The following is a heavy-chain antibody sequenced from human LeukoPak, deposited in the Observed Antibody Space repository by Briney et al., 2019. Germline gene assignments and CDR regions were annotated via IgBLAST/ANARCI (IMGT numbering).Heavy chain of an antibody. V-gene: IGHV3-48*03. CDR1: GFTFSSYE. CDR2: ISSSGRTI. Sequence: PGGSLRLSCAASGFTFSSYEMNWVRQAPGKGLEWVSYISSSGRTIYYADSVKGRFTISRDNAKNSLYLQMNSLRAEDTAVYYCNHLAVAGDAFDIWGQGTMVTVSS. J-gene: IGHJ3*02. CDR3: NHLAVAGDAFDI. D-gene: IGHD2-15*01.